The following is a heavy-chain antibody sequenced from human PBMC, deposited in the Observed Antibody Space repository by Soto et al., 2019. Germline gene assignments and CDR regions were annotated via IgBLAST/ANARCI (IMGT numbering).Heavy chain of an antibody. CDR1: GFTFSSYG. D-gene: IGHD5-12*01. CDR3: ARDAGFGYGRHMDV. V-gene: IGHV3-33*01. J-gene: IGHJ6*03. Sequence: GGSLRLSCAASGFTFSSYGMHWVRQAPGKGLEWVAVIWYDGSNKYYADSVKGRLTISRDNSKNTLYLQMNSLRAEDTAVYYCARDAGFGYGRHMDVWGKGTTVTVSS. CDR2: IWYDGSNK.